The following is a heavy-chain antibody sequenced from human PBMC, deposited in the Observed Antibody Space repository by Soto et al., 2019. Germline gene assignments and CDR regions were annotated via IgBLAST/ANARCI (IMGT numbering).Heavy chain of an antibody. J-gene: IGHJ4*02. CDR3: ARDVAVPGESDRFDQ. V-gene: IGHV4-61*01. D-gene: IGHD6-19*01. CDR1: GGSVRSGNRV. Sequence: SETLAFTCSVSGGSVRSGNRVWNWSRQPAGRGLELLSYMYYTGVTNYNPSLKSRVTMSVDTSKNQFPLKLTSVTAADMAMYYCARDVAVPGESDRFDQWGQGTLVTVSS. CDR2: MYYTGVT.